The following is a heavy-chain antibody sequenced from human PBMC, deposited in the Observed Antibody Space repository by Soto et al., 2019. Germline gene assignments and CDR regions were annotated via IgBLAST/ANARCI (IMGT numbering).Heavy chain of an antibody. Sequence: GGSLRLSCAASGFNFSDYAMSWVRQAPGKGLERISPIGVNSGHTYYADSVKGRFTISRDNSKNTLYLQMNSLRAEDTAVYYCARVKDSYGYNFDFWGQGTPVTVSS. J-gene: IGHJ4*02. V-gene: IGHV3-23*01. D-gene: IGHD5-18*01. CDR3: ARVKDSYGYNFDF. CDR2: IGVNSGHT. CDR1: GFNFSDYA.